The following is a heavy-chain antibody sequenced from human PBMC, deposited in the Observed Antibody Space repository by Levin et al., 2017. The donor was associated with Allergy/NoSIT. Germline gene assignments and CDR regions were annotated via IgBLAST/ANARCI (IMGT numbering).Heavy chain of an antibody. V-gene: IGHV5-10-1*01. J-gene: IGHJ4*02. CDR1: GYSFTSYW. CDR2: IDPSDSYT. D-gene: IGHD2-15*01. Sequence: GESLKISCKGSGYSFTSYWISWVRQMPGKGLEWMGRIDPSDSYTNYSPSFQGHVTISADKSISTAYLQWSSLKASDTAMYYCARHTAHPPPLRYCSGGSCAGSGEFDYWGQGTLVTVSS. CDR3: ARHTAHPPPLRYCSGGSCAGSGEFDY.